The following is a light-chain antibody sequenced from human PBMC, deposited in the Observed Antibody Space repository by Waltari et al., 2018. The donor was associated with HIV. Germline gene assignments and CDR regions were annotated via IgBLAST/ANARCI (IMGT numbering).Light chain of an antibody. CDR3: SSYTSSSTVV. V-gene: IGLV2-14*01. J-gene: IGLJ2*01. Sequence: QSALTQPASVSGSPGQSITISCTGTNSDVGGYNYVSWYQQYPGKAPKLMIYDVSNRPSGVSNRFSASKSGNTASLTISGLQAEDEADYYCSSYTSSSTVVFGGGTKLTVL. CDR2: DVS. CDR1: NSDVGGYNY.